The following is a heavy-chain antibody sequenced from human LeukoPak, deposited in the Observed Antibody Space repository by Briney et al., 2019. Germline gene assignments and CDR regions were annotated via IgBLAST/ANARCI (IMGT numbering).Heavy chain of an antibody. CDR3: ARDSGGDGDTIFGRYGMDV. Sequence: GASVKVSCKASGYTFTGYGISWVRQAPGQGLEWMGWISAYNGNTNYAQKLQGRVTMTTDTSTSTAYMELRSLRSDDTAVYYCARDSGGDGDTIFGRYGMDVWGQGTTVTVSS. V-gene: IGHV1-18*01. D-gene: IGHD3-3*01. J-gene: IGHJ6*02. CDR2: ISAYNGNT. CDR1: GYTFTGYG.